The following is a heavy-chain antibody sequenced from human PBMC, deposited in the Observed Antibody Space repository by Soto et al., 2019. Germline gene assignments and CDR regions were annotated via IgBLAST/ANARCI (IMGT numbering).Heavy chain of an antibody. V-gene: IGHV3-23*01. CDR2: ISGRGGTT. D-gene: IGHD2-2*01. CDR1: GFTFSNFA. Sequence: GGSLRLSCAASGFTFSNFAMNWVRQAPGKGLEWASGISGRGGTTYYADSVQGRFTISRDNSKNTLYLQMNSLRAEDTALYYCAKRDTTSPRGAFDIWGQGTMVTVSS. CDR3: AKRDTTSPRGAFDI. J-gene: IGHJ3*02.